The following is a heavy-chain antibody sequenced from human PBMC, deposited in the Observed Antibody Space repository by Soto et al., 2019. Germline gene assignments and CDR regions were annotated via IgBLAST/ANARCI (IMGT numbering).Heavy chain of an antibody. CDR3: ARDQTVAGPTTFDY. Sequence: PGGSQRLSCAASGGTCSSYCMHWVRQTPGKGLVWVSRIDIAGSTTTYADSVKGRFTISRDNAKNTLYLQMNSLRAEDTAVYYCARDQTVAGPTTFDYCGQGTLVTVSS. D-gene: IGHD6-19*01. V-gene: IGHV3-74*01. CDR1: GGTCSSYC. J-gene: IGHJ4*02. CDR2: IDIAGSTT.